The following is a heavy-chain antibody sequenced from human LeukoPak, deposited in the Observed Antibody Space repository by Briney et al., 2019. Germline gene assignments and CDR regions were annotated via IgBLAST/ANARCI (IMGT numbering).Heavy chain of an antibody. CDR3: ARDSSGYRRGSFDY. Sequence: SETLSLTCTVSGGSISTHYWSWIRQPPGKGLEWIGYIYYSGSTNYNPSLKSRVTISVDTSKNQFSLELSSVTAADTAVYYCARDSSGYRRGSFDYWGQGTLVTVSS. CDR2: IYYSGST. D-gene: IGHD3-22*01. V-gene: IGHV4-59*11. J-gene: IGHJ4*02. CDR1: GGSISTHY.